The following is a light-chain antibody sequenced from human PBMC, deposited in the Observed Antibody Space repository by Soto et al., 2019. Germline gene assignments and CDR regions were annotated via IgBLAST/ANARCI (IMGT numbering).Light chain of an antibody. CDR2: STN. J-gene: IGLJ3*02. CDR1: SSNIGSNT. Sequence: QAVVTQSPSESGTPGQRVTISCSGSSSNIGSNTVNWYQQVPGTAPRLLIYSTNLRPSGVPDRFSGSKSGTSASLAISGLQSEDEADYYCAAWDDSLSGPVFGGGTKLTVL. CDR3: AAWDDSLSGPV. V-gene: IGLV1-44*01.